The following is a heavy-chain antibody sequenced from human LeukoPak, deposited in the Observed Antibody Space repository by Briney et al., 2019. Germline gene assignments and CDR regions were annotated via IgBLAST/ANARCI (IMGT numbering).Heavy chain of an antibody. Sequence: SETLSLTCDVSGGSIDSTNWWNWVRQPPEKGLEWIGEIHHDGRINYNPSLKSRVTLSVDKSKNQFSLRLNSVTAADTAMYYCARSHDHLWGNYPDYWGQGTLVTVSS. CDR2: IHHDGRI. V-gene: IGHV4/OR15-8*01. CDR1: GGSIDSTNW. J-gene: IGHJ4*02. D-gene: IGHD3-16*02. CDR3: ARSHDHLWGNYPDY.